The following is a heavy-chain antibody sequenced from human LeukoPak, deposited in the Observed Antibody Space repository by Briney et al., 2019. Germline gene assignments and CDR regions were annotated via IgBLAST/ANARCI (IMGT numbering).Heavy chain of an antibody. J-gene: IGHJ4*02. Sequence: SETLSLTCTVSGGSISSSYWTWIRQPPGKGLEWIGYIQNTGSTNYNASLKSRVTISVDTSKNQFSLKLSSVTAADTAVYYCETQPDGSTWYYFDYWGQGTLVTVSP. CDR1: GGSISSSY. CDR2: IQNTGST. CDR3: ETQPDGSTWYYFDY. V-gene: IGHV4-59*01. D-gene: IGHD6-13*01.